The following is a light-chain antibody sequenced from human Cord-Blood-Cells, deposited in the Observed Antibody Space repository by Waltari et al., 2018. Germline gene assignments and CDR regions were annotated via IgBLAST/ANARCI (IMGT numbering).Light chain of an antibody. CDR2: GAS. Sequence: EIVMTQSPATLSVSPGERATLSCRASQSVSSNLAWYQQKPGPAPTLLIYGASTRATGIPARFSGSGSGTEFTLTISSLQSEDFAVYYCQQYNNWPPYTFGQGTKLEIK. CDR1: QSVSSN. J-gene: IGKJ2*01. V-gene: IGKV3-15*01. CDR3: QQYNNWPPYT.